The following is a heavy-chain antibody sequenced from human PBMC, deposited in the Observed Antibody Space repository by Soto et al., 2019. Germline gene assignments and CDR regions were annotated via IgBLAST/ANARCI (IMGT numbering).Heavy chain of an antibody. CDR2: ISGYNGNT. CDR3: ARDKGYGFGWSSSSGMDV. CDR1: GYIFSTFG. J-gene: IGHJ6*02. D-gene: IGHD5-18*01. Sequence: ASMKVSCKASGYIFSTFGLSWVRQAPGQGLEWMGWISGYNGNTNSAEKFQGRVTMTTDTSTSTAYMEVRSLTSDDTAVYYCARDKGYGFGWSSSSGMDVWGQGTTVTVSS. V-gene: IGHV1-18*01.